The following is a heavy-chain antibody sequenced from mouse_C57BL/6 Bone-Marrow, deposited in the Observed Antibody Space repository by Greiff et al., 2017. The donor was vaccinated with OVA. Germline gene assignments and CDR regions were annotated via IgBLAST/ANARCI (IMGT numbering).Heavy chain of an antibody. Sequence: EVQLQESGPGLVKPSQSLSLTCSVTGYSITSGYYWNWIRQFPGNKLEWMGYISYDGSNNYNPSLKNRISITRDTSKNQFFLKLNSVTTEDTATYYCARDPYDGYFPFDYWGQGTTLTVSS. V-gene: IGHV3-6*01. J-gene: IGHJ2*01. CDR1: GYSITSGYY. CDR3: ARDPYDGYFPFDY. CDR2: ISYDGSN. D-gene: IGHD2-3*01.